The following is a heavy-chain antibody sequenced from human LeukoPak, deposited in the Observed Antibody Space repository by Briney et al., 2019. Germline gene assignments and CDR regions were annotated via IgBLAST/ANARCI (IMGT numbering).Heavy chain of an antibody. CDR3: ARVGGSSWQKDGSLDI. Sequence: GASVKVSCKASGYTFTGYYMHWVRQAPGQGLEWMGWINPNSGGTNYAQKFQGRVTMTRDTSISTAYMELSRLRSDDTAVYYCARVGGSSWQKDGSLDIWGQGTMVTVSS. J-gene: IGHJ3*02. D-gene: IGHD6-13*01. CDR1: GYTFTGYY. V-gene: IGHV1-2*02. CDR2: INPNSGGT.